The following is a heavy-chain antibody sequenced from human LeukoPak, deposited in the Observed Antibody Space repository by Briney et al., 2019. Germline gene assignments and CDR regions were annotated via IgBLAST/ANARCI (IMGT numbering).Heavy chain of an antibody. D-gene: IGHD3-9*01. CDR3: ATALLRYFDWFDP. J-gene: IGHJ5*02. V-gene: IGHV4-59*01. CDR2: IYYSGST. CDR1: GGSLSSYY. Sequence: PSETLSLTCTVSGGSLSSYYWSWIRQPPGKGLEWIGYIYYSGSTNYNPSLKSRVTISVDTSKNQFSLKLSSVTAADTAVYYCATALLRYFDWFDPWGQGTLVTVSS.